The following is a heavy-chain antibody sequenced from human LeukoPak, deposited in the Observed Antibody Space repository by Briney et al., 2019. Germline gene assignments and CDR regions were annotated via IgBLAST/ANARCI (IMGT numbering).Heavy chain of an antibody. CDR3: AREFVVVPAAIYSHDAFDI. V-gene: IGHV1-69*06. Sequence: SVKVSFKASGGTFSSYAISWVRQAPGQGLEWMGGIIPIFGTANYAQKFQGRVTITADKSTSTAYMELSSLRSEDTAVYYCAREFVVVPAAIYSHDAFDIWGQGTMVTVSS. J-gene: IGHJ3*02. CDR1: GGTFSSYA. D-gene: IGHD2-2*01. CDR2: IIPIFGTA.